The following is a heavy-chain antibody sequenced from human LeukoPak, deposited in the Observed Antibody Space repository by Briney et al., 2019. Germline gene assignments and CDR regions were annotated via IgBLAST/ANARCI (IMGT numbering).Heavy chain of an antibody. CDR1: GGSFCGYY. CDR2: INHSGST. J-gene: IGHJ4*02. CDR3: ASGLYLNFDY. Sequence: NPSETLSLTCAVYGGSFCGYYWSWIRQPPGKGLEWIGEINHSGSTNYNPSLKSRVTISVDTSKNQFSLKLSSVTAADTAVYYCASGLYLNFDYWGQGTLVTVSS. D-gene: IGHD3-16*01. V-gene: IGHV4-34*01.